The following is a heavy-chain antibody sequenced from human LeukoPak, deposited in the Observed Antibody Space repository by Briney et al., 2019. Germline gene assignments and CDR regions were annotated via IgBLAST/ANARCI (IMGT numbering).Heavy chain of an antibody. Sequence: PGGSLRLSCAASGFTFSSYAMSGVRQVPGKGLEWVSGISGRGGSTYYADSVKGRFTISRDNSKNMLYLQMNSPRAEDTAVYYCARAITIFGVVIIEYYYGMDVWGQGTTVTVSS. V-gene: IGHV3-23*01. J-gene: IGHJ6*02. CDR1: GFTFSSYA. D-gene: IGHD3-3*01. CDR3: ARAITIFGVVIIEYYYGMDV. CDR2: ISGRGGST.